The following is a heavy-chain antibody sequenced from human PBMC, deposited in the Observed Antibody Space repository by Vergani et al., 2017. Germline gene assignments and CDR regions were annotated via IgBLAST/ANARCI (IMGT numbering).Heavy chain of an antibody. CDR1: GYTFTGYY. D-gene: IGHD2-2*01. CDR2: INPNSGGT. V-gene: IGHV1-2*02. J-gene: IGHJ4*02. Sequence: QVQLVQSGAEVKKPGASVKVSCKASGYTFTGYYMHWVRQAPGQGLEWMGWINPNSGGTNYAQKFQGRVTMTRDTSISTAYMELSRLRPDDTAVYYCARDFIVVVPAAIFGYWGQGTLVTVSS. CDR3: ARDFIVVVPAAIFGY.